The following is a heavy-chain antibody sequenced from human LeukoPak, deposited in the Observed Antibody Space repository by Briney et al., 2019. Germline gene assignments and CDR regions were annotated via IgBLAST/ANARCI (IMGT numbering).Heavy chain of an antibody. Sequence: GGSLRLSCTVSGFTVSSNSMSWVRQAPGKGLEWVSFIYSDNTHYSDSVKGRFTISRDNSKNTLYLQMNSLRAEDTAVYYFARRAGAYSHPYDYWGQGTLVTVSS. V-gene: IGHV3-53*01. CDR3: ARRAGAYSHPYDY. CDR2: IYSDNT. CDR1: GFTVSSNS. D-gene: IGHD4/OR15-4a*01. J-gene: IGHJ4*02.